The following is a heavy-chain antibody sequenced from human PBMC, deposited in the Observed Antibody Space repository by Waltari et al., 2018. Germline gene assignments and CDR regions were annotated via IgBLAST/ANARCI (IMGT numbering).Heavy chain of an antibody. Sequence: EVQLVQSGAEVKKPGATVTISCQASGYTFTDYYMHWVQQAPGKGLEWVGRIDPQDGETKYADKFQGRATITADTSIDTVYMELSRLRPEDTAVFYCARTTTIKSLDYWGQGTLVTVSS. J-gene: IGHJ4*02. CDR3: ARTTTIKSLDY. CDR2: IDPQDGET. CDR1: GYTFTDYY. D-gene: IGHD1-7*01. V-gene: IGHV1-69-2*01.